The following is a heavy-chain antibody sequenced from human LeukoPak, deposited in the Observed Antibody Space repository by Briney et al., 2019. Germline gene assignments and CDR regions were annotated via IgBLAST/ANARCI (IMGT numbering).Heavy chain of an antibody. CDR1: GFTFSSYS. D-gene: IGHD5-18*01. CDR3: ARKGQAMASWFDP. Sequence: PGGSLRLSCAASGFTFSSYSMNWVRQAPGKGLEWVSSISSSSSYIYYADSVKGRFTISRDNAKNSLYLQMNSLRAEDTAVYYCARKGQAMASWFDPWGQGTLVTVSS. CDR2: ISSSSSYI. V-gene: IGHV3-21*01. J-gene: IGHJ5*02.